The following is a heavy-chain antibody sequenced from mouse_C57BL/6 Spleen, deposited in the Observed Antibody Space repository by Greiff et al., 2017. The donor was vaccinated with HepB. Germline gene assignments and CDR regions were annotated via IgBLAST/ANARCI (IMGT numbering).Heavy chain of an antibody. CDR3: ARGRPSSYYDYDPFAY. V-gene: IGHV1-20*01. Sequence: VQLQQSGPELVKPGDSVKISCKASGYSFTGYFMNWVMQSHGKSLEWIGRINPYNGDTFYNQKFKGKATLTVDKSSSTAHMELRSLTSEDSAVYYCARGRPSSYYDYDPFAYWGQGTLVTVSA. J-gene: IGHJ3*01. CDR2: INPYNGDT. CDR1: GYSFTGYF. D-gene: IGHD2-4*01.